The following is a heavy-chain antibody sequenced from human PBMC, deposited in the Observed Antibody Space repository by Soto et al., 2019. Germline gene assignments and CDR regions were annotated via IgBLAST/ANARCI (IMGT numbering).Heavy chain of an antibody. J-gene: IGHJ6*02. V-gene: IGHV3-30*03. CDR1: GFTFSSYG. Sequence: QVQRVESGGGVVQPGRSLRLSCAASGFTFSSYGMHWVRQAPGKGLEWVAVISYDGSNKYYADSVKGRFTISRDNSKNTLYLQMNSLRAEDTAVYYCALSSGDFDWLLSTLGLGPIGMDVWGQGTTVTVSS. CDR2: ISYDGSNK. D-gene: IGHD3-9*01. CDR3: ALSSGDFDWLLSTLGLGPIGMDV.